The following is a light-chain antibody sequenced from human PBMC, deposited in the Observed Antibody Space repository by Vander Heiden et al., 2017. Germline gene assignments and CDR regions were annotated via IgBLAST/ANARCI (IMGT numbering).Light chain of an antibody. V-gene: IGKV2-28*01. CDR3: MQALQTPYT. J-gene: IGKJ2*01. CDR2: AGS. CDR1: QRHCHRDEHTF. Sequence: DIAMTQSLLSLAVTAAEPASIFCSTPQRHCHRDEHTFFDWYQQKPGQSPRLLIYAGSNRASGVPDRFSGSGSGTDFTLKISRVEAEDAGVYYCMQALQTPYTFGQGTKLEIK.